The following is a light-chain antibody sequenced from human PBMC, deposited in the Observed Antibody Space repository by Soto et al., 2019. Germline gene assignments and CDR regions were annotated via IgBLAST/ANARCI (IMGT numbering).Light chain of an antibody. CDR1: SSNIGSNT. Sequence: QSVLTQPPSASGTPGQRVTISCSGSSSNIGSNTVNWYQQLPGTAPKLLIYSNNQRPSVVPDRFSGSKSGTSASLAISGLRSEDEAGYYCAAWDDSLNGVVFGGGTKLTVL. J-gene: IGLJ2*01. V-gene: IGLV1-44*01. CDR3: AAWDDSLNGVV. CDR2: SNN.